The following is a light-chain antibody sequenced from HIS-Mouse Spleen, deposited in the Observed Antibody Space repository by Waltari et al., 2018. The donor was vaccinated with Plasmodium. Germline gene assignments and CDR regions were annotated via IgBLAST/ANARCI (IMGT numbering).Light chain of an antibody. J-gene: IGLJ3*02. CDR1: SRDVGSYNL. V-gene: IGLV2-23*01. CDR3: CSYAGSSTWV. CDR2: EGS. Sequence: QSALTQPASVSGSPGQSITISCTGTSRDVGSYNLVSWSPPHTGKAPKLMIYEGSKRPSGVSNRCSGSKSGNTASLTISGLQAEDEADYYCCSYAGSSTWVFGGGTKLTVL.